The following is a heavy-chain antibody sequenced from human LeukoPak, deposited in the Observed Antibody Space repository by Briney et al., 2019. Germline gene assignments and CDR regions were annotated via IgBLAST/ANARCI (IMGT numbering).Heavy chain of an antibody. CDR3: ARERDLRWFDY. Sequence: SETLSLTCTVSGGSISSGGYYWSWIRQHPGKGLEWIGYIYYSGSTYYNPSLKSRVTISVDMSKNQFSLKLSSVTAADTAVYYCARERDLRWFDYWGQGTLVTVSS. CDR1: GGSISSGGYY. V-gene: IGHV4-31*03. CDR2: IYYSGST. D-gene: IGHD4-23*01. J-gene: IGHJ4*02.